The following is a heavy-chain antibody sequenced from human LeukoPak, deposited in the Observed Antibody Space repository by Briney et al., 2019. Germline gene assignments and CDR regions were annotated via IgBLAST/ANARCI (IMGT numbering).Heavy chain of an antibody. CDR2: INHNGNVN. CDR3: ARGGGLDV. Sequence: GGSLRLSCAASGFTFSSHLMHWVRQAPGKGLVWVASINHNGNVNYYVDSVKGRFTISRDNAKNSLYLQMSNLRAEDTAVYFCARGGGLDVWGQGATVTVSS. CDR1: GFTFSSHL. J-gene: IGHJ6*02. D-gene: IGHD3-16*01. V-gene: IGHV3-7*03.